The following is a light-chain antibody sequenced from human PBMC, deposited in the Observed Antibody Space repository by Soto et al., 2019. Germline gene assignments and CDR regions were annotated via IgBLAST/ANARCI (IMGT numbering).Light chain of an antibody. V-gene: IGKV3-20*01. CDR3: QQYNNWPA. CDR1: QSVSSSY. J-gene: IGKJ5*01. Sequence: EIVLTQSPGTLSLSPGERATLSCRASQSVSSSYLAWYPQKPGQAPRLLIYGASSRATGIPDRFSGSGSGTDFTLTISRLEPEDFAVYYCQQYNNWPAFGQGTRLEIK. CDR2: GAS.